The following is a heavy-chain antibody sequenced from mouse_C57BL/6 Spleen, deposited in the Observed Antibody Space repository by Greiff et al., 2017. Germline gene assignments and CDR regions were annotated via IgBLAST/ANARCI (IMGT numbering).Heavy chain of an antibody. V-gene: IGHV1-54*01. CDR3: ARGDYDGNYYAMDY. J-gene: IGHJ4*01. Sequence: VKLMESGAELVRPGTSVKVSCKASGYAFTNYLIEWVKQRPGQGLEWIGVINPGSGGTNYNEKFKGKATLTADTSSSTAYMQLSSLTSEDSAVYFCARGDYDGNYYAMDYWGQGTTVTVSS. CDR1: GYAFTNYL. CDR2: INPGSGGT. D-gene: IGHD2-4*01.